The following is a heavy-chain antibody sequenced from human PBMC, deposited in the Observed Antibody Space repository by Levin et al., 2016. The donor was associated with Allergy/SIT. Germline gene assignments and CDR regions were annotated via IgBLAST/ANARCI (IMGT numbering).Heavy chain of an antibody. CDR2: INPDSGAT. CDR1: GYTFNGHY. CDR3: ARGRDGWELPKPYYYYYDMDV. Sequence: ASVKVSCKASGYTFNGHYIHWVRQAPGQGLEWMGWINPDSGATKYAQKFLDRVTVTRDTSTSTAHVELSTMRSDDTAVYYCARGRDGWELPKPYYYYYDMDVWGQGTTVTVSS. J-gene: IGHJ6*02. D-gene: IGHD1-26*01. V-gene: IGHV1-2*02.